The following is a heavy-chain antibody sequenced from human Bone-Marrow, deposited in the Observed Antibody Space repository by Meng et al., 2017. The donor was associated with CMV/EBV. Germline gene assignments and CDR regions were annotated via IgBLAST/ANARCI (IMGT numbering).Heavy chain of an antibody. J-gene: IGHJ5*02. CDR2: IIPILGIA. CDR3: ARAKITMVRGGNWFDP. Sequence: SVKVSCKASGGTFSSYTISWVRQAPGQGLEWMGRIIPILGIANYAQKFQGRVTITADKSTSTAYMELSSLRSDDTAVYYCARAKITMVRGGNWFDPWGQGTLVTVSS. D-gene: IGHD3-10*01. CDR1: GGTFSSYT. V-gene: IGHV1-69*02.